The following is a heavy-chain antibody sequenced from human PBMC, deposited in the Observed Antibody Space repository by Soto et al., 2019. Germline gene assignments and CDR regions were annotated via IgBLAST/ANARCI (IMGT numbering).Heavy chain of an antibody. V-gene: IGHV4-39*01. CDR1: GGSISSSSYY. CDR3: ATFDSTTTPANRLAP. CDR2: IYYSGST. J-gene: IGHJ5*02. D-gene: IGHD2-2*01. Sequence: SETLSLTCTVSGGSISSSSYYWGWIRQPPGKGLEWIGSIYYSGSTYYNPSLKSRVTISVDTSKNQFSLKLSSVTAADTAVYYCATFDSTTTPANRLAPWGQGTLVTVSS.